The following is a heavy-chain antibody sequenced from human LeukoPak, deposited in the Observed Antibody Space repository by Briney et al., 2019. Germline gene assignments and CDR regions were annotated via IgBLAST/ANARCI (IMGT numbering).Heavy chain of an antibody. Sequence: SETLSLTCTVSGGSFSSSSYYWGWIRQPPGKGLEWIGRIYTSGSTNYNPSLKSRVTMSVDTSKNQFSLKLSSVTAADTAVYYCARVNGDYHYAFDIWGQGTMVTVSS. J-gene: IGHJ3*02. CDR3: ARVNGDYHYAFDI. CDR2: IYTSGST. D-gene: IGHD4-17*01. CDR1: GGSFSSSSYY. V-gene: IGHV4-61*05.